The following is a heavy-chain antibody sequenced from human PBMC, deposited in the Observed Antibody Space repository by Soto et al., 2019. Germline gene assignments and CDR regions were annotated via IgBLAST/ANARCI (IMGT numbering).Heavy chain of an antibody. Sequence: SSETLSLTCAVPGESISGSVWWTWVRQPPGKGLEWIGEVFHTGNTNYNPSLKSRVTMSVDKSTNEFSLKVTSVTAADTAIYYCARKAWVRFDYWGQGALVTSPQ. D-gene: IGHD7-27*01. CDR3: ARKAWVRFDY. CDR1: GESISGSVW. V-gene: IGHV4-4*02. CDR2: VFHTGNT. J-gene: IGHJ4*02.